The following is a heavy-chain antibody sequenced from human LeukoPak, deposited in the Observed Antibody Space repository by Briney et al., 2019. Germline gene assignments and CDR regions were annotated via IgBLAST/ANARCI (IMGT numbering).Heavy chain of an antibody. Sequence: GGSLRLSCVVSGINFADYAMHWVRQPPGEGLGWVSLISADGGSTFSADSVKGRFSISRDNSKNSLYLQMNSLRSEDTAMYYCAKESGKFDYWGQGTLVAVSS. CDR1: GINFADYA. CDR2: ISADGGST. V-gene: IGHV3-43*02. J-gene: IGHJ4*02. CDR3: AKESGKFDY.